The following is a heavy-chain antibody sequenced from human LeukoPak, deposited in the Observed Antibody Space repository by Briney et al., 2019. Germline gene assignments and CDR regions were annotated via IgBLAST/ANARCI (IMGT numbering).Heavy chain of an antibody. CDR1: GYTFTGYY. V-gene: IGHV1-2*02. CDR2: INPNSGGT. CDR3: ARDRNGDQRANAFDI. Sequence: GASVKVSCKASGYTFTGYYMHWVRQSPGQGLEWMGWINPNSGGTNYAQKFQGRVTMTRDTSISTAYMELSSLRSEDTAVYYCARDRNGDQRANAFDIWGQGTMVTVSS. J-gene: IGHJ3*02. D-gene: IGHD2-21*02.